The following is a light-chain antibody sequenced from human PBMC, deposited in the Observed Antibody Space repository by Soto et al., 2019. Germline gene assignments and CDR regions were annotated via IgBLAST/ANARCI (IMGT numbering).Light chain of an antibody. CDR1: QSVSSNY. CDR2: CAS. V-gene: IGKV3-20*01. CDR3: QQYGRSPMFT. J-gene: IGKJ2*01. Sequence: EIGLTQSPGTLSLSPGERATLSCRASQSVSSNYLAWYQQKPGQAPRLLIYCASRVAAGIPDRFSGSGSGTDFTLTISRLEPEDFAVYFCQQYGRSPMFTFGQGTKLEVK.